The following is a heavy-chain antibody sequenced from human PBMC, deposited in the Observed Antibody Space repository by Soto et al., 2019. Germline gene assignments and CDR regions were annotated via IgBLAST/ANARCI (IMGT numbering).Heavy chain of an antibody. V-gene: IGHV1-46*01. Sequence: ASVKVSCKASGYTFSSYYMHWVRQAPGQGLEWVGLINPGTGATTYAQKFQGGATMTSDTSTSTVYMELRSLTSEDTAVYYCARDHIAAADTYALDIWGQGXMVTV. D-gene: IGHD6-25*01. CDR1: GYTFSSYY. CDR2: INPGTGAT. J-gene: IGHJ3*02. CDR3: ARDHIAAADTYALDI.